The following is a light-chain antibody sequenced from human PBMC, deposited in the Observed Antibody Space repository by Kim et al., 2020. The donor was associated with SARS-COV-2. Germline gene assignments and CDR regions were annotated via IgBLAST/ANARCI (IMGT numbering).Light chain of an antibody. J-gene: IGKJ4*01. CDR2: AAS. V-gene: IGKV3-15*01. Sequence: AVSPGERAPLSCRASQGIRVDLAWYQQKPGQAPRLLIYAASTRATGIPARFSGGGSGTEFTLTISSLQSEDFAVYYCQQYNNWVTFGGGTKVDIK. CDR3: QQYNNWVT. CDR1: QGIRVD.